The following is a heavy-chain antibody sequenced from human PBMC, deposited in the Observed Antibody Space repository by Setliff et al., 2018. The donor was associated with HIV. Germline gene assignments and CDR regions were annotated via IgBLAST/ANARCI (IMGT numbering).Heavy chain of an antibody. V-gene: IGHV3-21*01. J-gene: IGHJ5*02. CDR3: ARSESSGYSLPYTRFDA. D-gene: IGHD3-22*01. Sequence: GGSLRLSCAASGFTFSTYTINWVRQAPGKGLEWVSSISSSGNYINYADSVKGRFTISRDNAKNSLDLQMNGLRAEDTAVYFCARSESSGYSLPYTRFDAWGQGALVTVSS. CDR1: GFTFSTYT. CDR2: ISSSGNYI.